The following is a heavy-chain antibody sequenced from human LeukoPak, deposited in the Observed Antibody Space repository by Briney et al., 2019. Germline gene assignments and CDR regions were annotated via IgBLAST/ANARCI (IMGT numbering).Heavy chain of an antibody. CDR3: VKDHYDKSPNYFDY. CDR2: ISGGGGST. D-gene: IGHD3-22*01. J-gene: IGHJ4*02. V-gene: IGHV3-43*02. Sequence: GGTLRLSCAASGFTFDDYAMRWIRQAPGKGLEWVAHISGGGGSTYYADSVKGRFTISRDNSKNSLYLQMNSLRTEDTALYYCVKDHYDKSPNYFDYWGQGTLVTVSS. CDR1: GFTFDDYA.